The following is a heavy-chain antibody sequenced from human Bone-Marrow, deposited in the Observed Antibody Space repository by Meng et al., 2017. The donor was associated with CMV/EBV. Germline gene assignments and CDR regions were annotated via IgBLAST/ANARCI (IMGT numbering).Heavy chain of an antibody. D-gene: IGHD1-26*01. J-gene: IGHJ4*02. V-gene: IGHV3-48*03. CDR3: ARDLLGGSYYPFDY. CDR2: ISSSGTTI. Sequence: GGSLRLSCAASGFTFSDYEMTWVRQAPGKGLEWVSYISSSGTTIYYADSVKGRFTISRDNAENSLYLQMNSLRAEDTAVYYCARDLLGGSYYPFDYWGQGTLVTVSS. CDR1: GFTFSDYE.